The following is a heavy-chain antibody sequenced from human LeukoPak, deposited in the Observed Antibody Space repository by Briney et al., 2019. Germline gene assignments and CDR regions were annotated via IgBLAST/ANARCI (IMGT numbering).Heavy chain of an antibody. CDR2: IYNSGST. V-gene: IGHV4-59*01. Sequence: RSSETLSLACTVSGGSISSYYWSWIRQPPGKGLEWIGCIYNSGSTNYNPSLKSRVTISLDTSKNQFSLKLSSVTAADTAVYYCARGVVAAAGRTFDFWGQGTLVTVSS. CDR1: GGSISSYY. D-gene: IGHD6-13*01. CDR3: ARGVVAAAGRTFDF. J-gene: IGHJ4*02.